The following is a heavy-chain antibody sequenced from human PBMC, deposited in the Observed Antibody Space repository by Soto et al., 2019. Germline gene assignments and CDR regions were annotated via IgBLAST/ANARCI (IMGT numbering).Heavy chain of an antibody. CDR1: GFTFSSYA. V-gene: IGHV3-30-3*01. Sequence: SLRLSCAASGFTFSSYAMHWVRQAPGKGLEWVAVISYDGSNKYYADSVKGRFTISRDNSKNTLYLQMNSLRAEDTAVYYCARDVGWLVYYYYYGMDVWGQGTTVTVSS. CDR2: ISYDGSNK. CDR3: ARDVGWLVYYYYYGMDV. D-gene: IGHD6-19*01. J-gene: IGHJ6*02.